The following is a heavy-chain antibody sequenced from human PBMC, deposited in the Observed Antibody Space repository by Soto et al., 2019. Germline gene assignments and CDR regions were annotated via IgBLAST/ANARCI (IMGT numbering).Heavy chain of an antibody. D-gene: IGHD3-22*01. J-gene: IGHJ4*02. CDR2: IKSDGSYT. V-gene: IGHV3-74*01. CDR1: GFTFNTYW. Sequence: EVQLVESGGGLVQPGGSLRLSCAASGFTFNTYWMQWVRQAPGKGLVWVSRIKSDGSYTNYADSVKGRFTISRDNAKNTLFLQKNSLGAEDTAGYYRATGGSGYFTYWGQGTLVTVSS. CDR3: ATGGSGYFTY.